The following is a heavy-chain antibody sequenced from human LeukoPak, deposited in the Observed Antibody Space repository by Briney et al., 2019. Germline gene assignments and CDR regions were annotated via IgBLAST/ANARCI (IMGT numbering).Heavy chain of an antibody. CDR1: GFTFSSYW. J-gene: IGHJ4*02. Sequence: PGGSLRLSCAASGFTFSSYWMSWARQAPGKGLEWVANIKEDGSVQYYVDSVKGRFTISRDNAKTSLYLQMNSLRGEDTAVYYCARDVWAAVAVSDYWGQGTLVTVSS. V-gene: IGHV3-7*01. CDR2: IKEDGSVQ. D-gene: IGHD6-19*01. CDR3: ARDVWAAVAVSDY.